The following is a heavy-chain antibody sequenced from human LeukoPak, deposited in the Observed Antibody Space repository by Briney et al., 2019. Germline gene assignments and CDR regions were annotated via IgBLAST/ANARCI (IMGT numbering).Heavy chain of an antibody. V-gene: IGHV3-11*01. CDR2: ISGSGATI. Sequence: GGSLRLSCVVSEFTFSDYYMSWIRQVPGKGLEWISYISGSGATIYYAAYVKGRFTITRDNAKNSLYMQMNDLRSGDTAVYYCVRGARGSRSGFDYWGQGTLVTVSS. D-gene: IGHD3-10*01. CDR1: EFTFSDYY. CDR3: VRGARGSRSGFDY. J-gene: IGHJ4*02.